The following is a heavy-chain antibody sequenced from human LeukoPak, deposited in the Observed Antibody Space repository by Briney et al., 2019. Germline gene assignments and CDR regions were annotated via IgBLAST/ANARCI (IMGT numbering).Heavy chain of an antibody. D-gene: IGHD3-9*01. Sequence: ASVKVSCKVSGYTLTELSMHWVRQAPGKGLEWMGGFDREDGETIYAQKLQDRVTMTEDTSTDTAYMDLSSLRSEDTAIYYCATGAGYYPYYFDYWGQGTLVTVSS. V-gene: IGHV1-24*01. J-gene: IGHJ4*02. CDR2: FDREDGET. CDR1: GYTLTELS. CDR3: ATGAGYYPYYFDY.